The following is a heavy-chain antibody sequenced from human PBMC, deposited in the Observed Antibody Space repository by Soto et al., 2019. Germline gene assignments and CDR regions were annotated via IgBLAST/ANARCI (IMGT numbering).Heavy chain of an antibody. CDR3: ARTTGYPYYFAY. V-gene: IGHV4-61*01. CDR2: IYYSGST. Sequence: LSLTCTVSGGSVSSGSYYWSWIRQPPGKGLEWIGYIYYSGSTNYNPSLKSRVTISVDTSKNQFSLKLSSVTAADTAVYYFARTTGYPYYFAYCGQGTLVTGSS. J-gene: IGHJ4*02. D-gene: IGHD3-9*01. CDR1: GGSVSSGSYY.